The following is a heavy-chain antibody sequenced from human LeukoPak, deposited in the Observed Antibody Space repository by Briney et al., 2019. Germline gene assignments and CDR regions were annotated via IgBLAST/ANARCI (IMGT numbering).Heavy chain of an antibody. D-gene: IGHD3-10*01. V-gene: IGHV4-4*02. Sequence: GSLRLSCAASGFTFSNYNMNWVRQPPGKGLEWIGEFSHSGITNFNPSLKSRVTISVDRSRNQFSLNLISVTAADTAVYYCARDLVRGPHYYYGMDVWGQGTTVTVSS. CDR1: GFTFSNYNM. CDR3: ARDLVRGPHYYYGMDV. CDR2: FSHSGIT. J-gene: IGHJ6*02.